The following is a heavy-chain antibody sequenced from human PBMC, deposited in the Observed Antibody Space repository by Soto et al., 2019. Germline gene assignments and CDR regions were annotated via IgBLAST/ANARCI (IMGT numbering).Heavy chain of an antibody. CDR1: GYRFTAYW. CDR2: IYPDDSET. V-gene: IGHV5-51*01. D-gene: IGHD2-8*01. Sequence: EVQLVQSGAEVKNPGESLKISCKGSGYRFTAYWIGWVRQVPGKGLEWMAFIYPDDSETKYSPSFQGQVTISADKSIDTAYLQWSSLKASDTAMYFCARARINGGDGYVDSWGQGTLVTVSS. J-gene: IGHJ4*02. CDR3: ARARINGGDGYVDS.